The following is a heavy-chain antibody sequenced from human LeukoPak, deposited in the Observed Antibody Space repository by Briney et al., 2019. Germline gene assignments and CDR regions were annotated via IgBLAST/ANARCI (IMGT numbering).Heavy chain of an antibody. CDR1: GYTFTSYY. CDR2: INPSGGIT. J-gene: IGHJ4*02. D-gene: IGHD3-16*01. V-gene: IGHV1-46*03. Sequence: ASVKVSCKASGYTFTSYYMHCVRQAPGHGLEWRGIINPSGGITSYAQKFQGRVTMTRDTSTSTVYMELSSLRSEDTAVYYCARSQEELCFDYWGQGTLVTVSS. CDR3: ARSQEELCFDY.